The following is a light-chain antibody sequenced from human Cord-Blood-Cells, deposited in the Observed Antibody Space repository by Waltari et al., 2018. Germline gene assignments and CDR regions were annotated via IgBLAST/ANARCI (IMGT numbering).Light chain of an antibody. CDR2: DVS. J-gene: IGLJ1*01. V-gene: IGLV2-14*03. Sequence: QSALPQPASVSWSPGQSITISCTGTSSDVGGYNDFSWYQQHPGKAPIHMIYDVSKQPSGVSTRFAGSKSGNTASLTISGLQAEDEAYYYCSSYTSSSTYVFGTGTKVTVL. CDR1: SSDVGGYND. CDR3: SSYTSSSTYV.